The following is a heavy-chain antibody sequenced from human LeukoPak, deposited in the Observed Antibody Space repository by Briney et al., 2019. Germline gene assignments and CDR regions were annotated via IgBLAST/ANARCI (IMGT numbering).Heavy chain of an antibody. CDR1: GGSFSGYY. Sequence: SETLSLTCAVYGGSFSGYYWSWIRQPPGKGLEWIGEINHSGSTNYNPSLKSRVTISVDTSKNQFSLKLSSVTAADTAVYYCASGGQLVHPGSGSWFDPWGQGTLVTVSS. CDR3: ASGGQLVHPGSGSWFDP. V-gene: IGHV4-34*01. D-gene: IGHD6-13*01. J-gene: IGHJ5*02. CDR2: INHSGST.